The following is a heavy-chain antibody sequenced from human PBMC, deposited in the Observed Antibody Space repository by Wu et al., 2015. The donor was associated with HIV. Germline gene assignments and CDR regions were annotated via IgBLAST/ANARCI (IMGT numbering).Heavy chain of an antibody. V-gene: IGHV1-69*05. CDR1: GGTFSSYA. J-gene: IGHJ6*04. CDR2: IIPIFGTA. Sequence: QVQLVQSGAEVKKPGSSVKVSCKASGGTFSSYAISWVRQAPGQGLEWMGGIIPIFGTANYAQKFQGRVTITTDESTSTAYMELSSLRSEDTAVYYCARASHRTTTVTTLNFYGMDVVGLRDHGSPSPQ. CDR3: ARASHRTTTVTTLNFYGMDV. D-gene: IGHD4-17*01.